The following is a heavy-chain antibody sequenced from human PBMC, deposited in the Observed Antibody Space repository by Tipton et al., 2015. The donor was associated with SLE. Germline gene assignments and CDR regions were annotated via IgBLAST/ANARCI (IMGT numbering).Heavy chain of an antibody. Sequence: SLRLSCAASGFTFSSYAMSWVRQAPGKGLEWVSAISGSGGSTYYADSVKGRFTISRDNSKNTLYLQMNSLRAEDTAAYYCAKGGSVYDFYFDYWGQGTLVTVSS. J-gene: IGHJ4*02. D-gene: IGHD5/OR15-5a*01. CDR2: ISGSGGST. CDR3: AKGGSVYDFYFDY. CDR1: GFTFSSYA. V-gene: IGHV3-23*01.